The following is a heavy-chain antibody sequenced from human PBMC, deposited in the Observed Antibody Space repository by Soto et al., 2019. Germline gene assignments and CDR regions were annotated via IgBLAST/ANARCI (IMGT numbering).Heavy chain of an antibody. Sequence: QVQLQESGPGLVEASETLSHTCTVSGATISSGGFYWRWIRQRPGKGLEWIGHIYYTGTTSYNPSLNSRVTISLDMSSNQFSLKLRSVTAADTAKYFCARDDSFYGEPGYGMNVWGQGTTVTVSS. CDR2: IYYTGTT. D-gene: IGHD4-17*01. J-gene: IGHJ6*02. V-gene: IGHV4-31*03. CDR3: ARDDSFYGEPGYGMNV. CDR1: GATISSGGFY.